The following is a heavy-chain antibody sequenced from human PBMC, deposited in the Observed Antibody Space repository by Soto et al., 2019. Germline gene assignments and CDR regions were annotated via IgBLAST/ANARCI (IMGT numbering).Heavy chain of an antibody. CDR1: GGSISSGGYY. CDR2: IYYSGST. D-gene: IGHD3-3*01. J-gene: IGHJ6*02. V-gene: IGHV4-31*03. Sequence: NPSETLSLTCTVSGGSISSGGYYWSWIRQHPGKGLEWIGYIYYSGSTYYNPSLKSRVTISVDTSKNQFSLKLSSVTAADTAVYYCARDHSSSYYDFWSGYTVWGQGTTVTVSS. CDR3: ARDHSSSYYDFWSGYTV.